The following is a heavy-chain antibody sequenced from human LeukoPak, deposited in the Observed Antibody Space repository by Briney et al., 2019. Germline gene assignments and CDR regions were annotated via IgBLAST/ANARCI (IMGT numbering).Heavy chain of an antibody. D-gene: IGHD3-9*01. CDR1: GFTFSSYG. Sequence: PGRSLRLSCAASGFTFSSYGMHWVRQAPGKGLEWVAFISYDGSNKNYADSVTGRFTISRDNSKNTLYLQMNSLRAEDTAVYYCAKSLTSLKLYYFDYWGQGTLVTVSS. CDR3: AKSLTSLKLYYFDY. V-gene: IGHV3-30*18. CDR2: ISYDGSNK. J-gene: IGHJ4*02.